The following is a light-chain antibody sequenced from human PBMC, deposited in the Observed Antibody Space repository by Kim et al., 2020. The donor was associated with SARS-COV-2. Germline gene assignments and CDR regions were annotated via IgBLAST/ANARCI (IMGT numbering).Light chain of an antibody. CDR3: QQYGSSPGT. J-gene: IGKJ1*01. V-gene: IGKV3-20*01. CDR2: GAS. CDR1: QSVSSY. Sequence: EIVLTQSPGTLSLSPGERATLSCRASQSVSSYLAWYQQKPGQAPRFLIYGASSRATGIPDRFSGSGSGTDFTLTISRLEPEDFAVYYCQQYGSSPGTFGQGTKVDIK.